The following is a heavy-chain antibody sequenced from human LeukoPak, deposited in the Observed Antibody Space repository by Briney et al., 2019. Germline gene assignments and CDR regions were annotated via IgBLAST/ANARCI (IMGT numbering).Heavy chain of an antibody. J-gene: IGHJ6*03. CDR3: ARRGIVVVPAAQNYYYYYYMDV. CDR2: IYTSGST. D-gene: IGHD2-2*01. Sequence: SETLSLTCTVSGGSISSYYWSWIRQPPGKGLEGIGYIYTSGSTNYNPSLKSRVTISVDTSKNQFSLKLSSVTAADTAVYYCARRGIVVVPAAQNYYYYYYMDVWGKGTTVTVSS. V-gene: IGHV4-4*09. CDR1: GGSISSYY.